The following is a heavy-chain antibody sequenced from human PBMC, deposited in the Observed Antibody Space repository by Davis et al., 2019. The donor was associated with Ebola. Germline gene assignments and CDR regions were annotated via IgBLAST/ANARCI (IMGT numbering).Heavy chain of an antibody. D-gene: IGHD5-18*01. V-gene: IGHV4-39*01. CDR1: GGSISGSTYY. CDR2: MHYSGST. Sequence: PSETLSLTCTVSGGSISGSTYYWAWIRQPPGKGLEWIASMHYSGSTYYNPSLKSRVTISVDTSKNQFSLQLNSVTPEDTALYYCARGWLRAGIDVWGEGTTVTVSS. CDR3: ARGWLRAGIDV. J-gene: IGHJ6*04.